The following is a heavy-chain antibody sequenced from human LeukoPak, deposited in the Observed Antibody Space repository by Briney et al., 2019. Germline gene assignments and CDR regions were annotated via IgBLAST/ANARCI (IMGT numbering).Heavy chain of an antibody. D-gene: IGHD4-23*01. CDR2: ISHDEITT. V-gene: IGHV3-30*04. CDR1: GFTFSSYA. Sequence: GRSLRLSCAASGFTFSSYAMHWVRQAPGKGPEWVAAISHDEITTYYADSVKGRFTISRDNFKNTVYLQMNSLRVEDTAVYYCAKDTDLRRWVDYWGQGTQVTVSS. CDR3: AKDTDLRRWVDY. J-gene: IGHJ4*02.